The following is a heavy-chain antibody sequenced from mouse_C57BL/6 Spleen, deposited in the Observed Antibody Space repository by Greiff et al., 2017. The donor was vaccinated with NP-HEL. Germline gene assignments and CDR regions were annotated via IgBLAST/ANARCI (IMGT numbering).Heavy chain of an antibody. J-gene: IGHJ1*03. CDR1: GYAFTNYL. D-gene: IGHD2-3*01. Sequence: QVQLKQSGAELVRPGTSVKVSCKASGYAFTNYLIEWVKQRPGQGLEWIGVINPGSGGTNYNEKFKGKATLTADKSSSTAYMQLSSLTSEDSAVYFCARPYDGYYGYFDVWGTGTTVTVSS. V-gene: IGHV1-54*01. CDR2: INPGSGGT. CDR3: ARPYDGYYGYFDV.